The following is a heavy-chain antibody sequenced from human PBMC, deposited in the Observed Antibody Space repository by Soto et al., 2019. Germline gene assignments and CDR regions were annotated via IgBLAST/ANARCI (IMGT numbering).Heavy chain of an antibody. Sequence: QVQLQESGPGLVKPAQTLALPSTVYCGSIRSGGYYWSWIRQQPGQGLEWIGYIYYSGSTYYNPSLKSRVTISVDTSKNHFSLKLSSETSADTAVYYCARDPISGWYGEFVYWGQGTLVTVSS. CDR3: ARDPISGWYGEFVY. J-gene: IGHJ4*02. CDR2: IYYSGST. D-gene: IGHD6-19*01. V-gene: IGHV4-31*03. CDR1: CGSIRSGGYY.